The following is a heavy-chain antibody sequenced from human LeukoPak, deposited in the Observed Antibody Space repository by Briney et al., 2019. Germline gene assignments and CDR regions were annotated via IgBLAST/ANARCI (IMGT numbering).Heavy chain of an antibody. D-gene: IGHD4-17*01. V-gene: IGHV4-59*01. CDR2: IYYSGST. CDR3: ARMGTVTTVFDY. J-gene: IGHJ4*02. CDR1: GGSISSYY. Sequence: SETLSLTCTVSGGSISSYYWSWIRQPPGKGLEWIGYIYYSGSTNYNPSLKSRVTISVDTSKNQFSLKLSSVTAADTAVYYCARMGTVTTVFDYWGQGTLVTVSS.